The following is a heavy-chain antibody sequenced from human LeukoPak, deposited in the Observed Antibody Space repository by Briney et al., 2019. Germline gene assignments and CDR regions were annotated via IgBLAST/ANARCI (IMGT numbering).Heavy chain of an antibody. CDR3: SRSGGDGATGE. D-gene: IGHD1-26*01. CDR2: IASKGKNYAT. V-gene: IGHV3-73*01. Sequence: PGGSLRLSCATSGFTFSASAINWVRQASGKGLEWVGRIASKGKNYATEYAASVKGRFTTSRDDSKNTAYLQMNSLKTGDTAVYYCSRSGGDGATGEWGQGTLVTVSS. CDR1: GFTFSASA. J-gene: IGHJ4*02.